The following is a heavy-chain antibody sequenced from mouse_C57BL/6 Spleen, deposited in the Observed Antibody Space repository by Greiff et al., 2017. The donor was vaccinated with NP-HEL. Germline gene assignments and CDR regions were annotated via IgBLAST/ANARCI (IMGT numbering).Heavy chain of an antibody. CDR3: AELTGTGYFDV. Sequence: EVKLMESGGGLVKPGGSLKLSCAASGFTFSSYTMSWVRQTPEKRLEWVATISGGGGNTYYPDSVKGRFTISRDNAKNTLYLQMSSLRSEDTALYYCAELTGTGYFDVWGTGTTVTVSS. J-gene: IGHJ1*03. V-gene: IGHV5-9*01. D-gene: IGHD4-1*01. CDR1: GFTFSSYT. CDR2: ISGGGGNT.